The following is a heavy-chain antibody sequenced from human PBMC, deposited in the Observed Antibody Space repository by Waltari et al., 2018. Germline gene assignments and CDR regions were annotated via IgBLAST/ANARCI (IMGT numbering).Heavy chain of an antibody. D-gene: IGHD3-10*01. CDR3: AKDRNDGTTYYYGSGSRYFDY. V-gene: IGHV3-23*04. CDR2: ISGRGGST. CDR1: GFTFSSYA. Sequence: EVQLVESGGGLVQPGGSLRLSCAASGFTFSSYAMSWVRQAPGKGREWVSAISGRGGSTYYADSVKGRFTISRDNSKNTLYLQMNSLRAEDTAVYYCAKDRNDGTTYYYGSGSRYFDYWGQGTLVTVSS. J-gene: IGHJ4*02.